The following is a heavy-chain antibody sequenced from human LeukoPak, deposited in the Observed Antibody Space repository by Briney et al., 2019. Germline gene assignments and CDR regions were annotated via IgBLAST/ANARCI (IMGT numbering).Heavy chain of an antibody. D-gene: IGHD4-17*01. J-gene: IGHJ4*02. CDR2: ISSSSSYI. CDR1: GFTFSIYS. V-gene: IGHV3-21*01. Sequence: GGSLRLSCAASGFTFSIYSMNWVRQAPGKGLEWVSSISSSSSYIYYADSVKGRFTISRDNAENSLYLQMNSLRGEDTAVYYCARALNDYGDYVFDYWGQGTLVTVSS. CDR3: ARALNDYGDYVFDY.